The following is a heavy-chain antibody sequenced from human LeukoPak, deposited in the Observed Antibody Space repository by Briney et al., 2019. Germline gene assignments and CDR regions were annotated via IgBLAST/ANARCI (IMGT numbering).Heavy chain of an antibody. V-gene: IGHV3-74*01. CDR3: ARGGRYFDWFLDY. CDR1: GFTFSSYT. J-gene: IGHJ4*02. Sequence: PGGSLRLSCAASGFTFSSYTMNWVRQAPGKGLEWVSRINSDGSSTSYADSAKGRFTISRDNAKNTLYLQMNSLRAEDTAVYYCARGGRYFDWFLDYWGQGTLVTVSS. CDR2: INSDGSST. D-gene: IGHD3-9*01.